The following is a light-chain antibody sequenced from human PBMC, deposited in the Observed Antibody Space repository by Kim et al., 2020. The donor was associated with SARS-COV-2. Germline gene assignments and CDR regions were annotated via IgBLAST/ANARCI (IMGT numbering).Light chain of an antibody. J-gene: IGLJ2*01. V-gene: IGLV3-21*03. Sequence: APGRTPRIKGGGNNIGSKGVHWNQQKPGQAPVLVVYDDSDRPTGIPERFSGSNSGNTATLTISRVEAGDEADYYCQVWDSSSDHVVFGGGTQLTVL. CDR2: DDS. CDR3: QVWDSSSDHVV. CDR1: NIGSKG.